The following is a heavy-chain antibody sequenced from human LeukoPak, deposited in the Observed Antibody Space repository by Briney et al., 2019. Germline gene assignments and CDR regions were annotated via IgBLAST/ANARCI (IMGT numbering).Heavy chain of an antibody. V-gene: IGHV1-18*01. CDR3: ARGTKDYYDSSGPGSYFDL. D-gene: IGHD3-22*01. CDR2: ISAYNGNT. CDR1: GYTFTSYG. Sequence: GASVKVSCKASGYTFTSYGISWVRQAPGRGLEWMGWISAYNGNTIYAQKLQGRVTMTTDTSTSTAYMELRSLRSDDTAVYYCARGTKDYYDSSGPGSYFDLWGRGTLVTVSS. J-gene: IGHJ2*01.